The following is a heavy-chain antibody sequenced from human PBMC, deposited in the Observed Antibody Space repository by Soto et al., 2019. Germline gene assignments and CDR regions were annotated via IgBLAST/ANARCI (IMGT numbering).Heavy chain of an antibody. CDR2: ISSSSSYI. CDR1: GFTFSSYS. Sequence: EVQLVESGGGLVKPGGSLRLSCAASGFTFSSYSMNWVRQAPGKGLEWVSSISSSSSYIYYADSVKGRFTIARDNAKNSLCLQTNSRIADEPAVYYCEMKELLYCSGGSCPPVFFYIWGQVK. V-gene: IGHV3-21*01. J-gene: IGHJ3*02. CDR3: EMKELLYCSGGSCPPVFFYI. D-gene: IGHD2-15*01.